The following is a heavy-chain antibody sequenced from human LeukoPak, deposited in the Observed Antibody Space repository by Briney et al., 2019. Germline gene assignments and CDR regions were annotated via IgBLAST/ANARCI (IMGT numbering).Heavy chain of an antibody. J-gene: IGHJ4*02. V-gene: IGHV4-39*01. CDR3: ARRNDILTDYYNYYFDY. CDR1: GGSISSSSYY. CDR2: IYYTGTT. D-gene: IGHD3-9*01. Sequence: SETLSLTCSVSGGSISSSSYYWGWIRQPPGKGLEWIGSIYYTGTTYYTPSLKRRVTIFADTSKNQFSLKLRSVTAADTAVYYCARRNDILTDYYNYYFDYWGQGTPVTVSS.